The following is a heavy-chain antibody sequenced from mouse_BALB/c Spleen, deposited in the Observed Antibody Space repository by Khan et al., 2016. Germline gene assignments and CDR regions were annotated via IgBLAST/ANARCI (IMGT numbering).Heavy chain of an antibody. CDR1: GYNFTSYG. V-gene: IGHV9-3*02. CDR3: AIYGNYALDC. CDR2: INTNTGEP. Sequence: QIQLVQSGPELRKPGETVKISCKASGYNFTSYGMIWVKQAPGEGVKWMGWINTNTGEPTYAEKFKGRFAFSLGTSASIAYLPINDLTNEDTATYFCAIYGNYALDCWGPGTAVPVSS. J-gene: IGHJ4*01. D-gene: IGHD2-1*01.